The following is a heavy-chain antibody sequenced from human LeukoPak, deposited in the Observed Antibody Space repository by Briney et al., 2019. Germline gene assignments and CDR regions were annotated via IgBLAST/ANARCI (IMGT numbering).Heavy chain of an antibody. CDR1: GFTFSSYA. Sequence: AGGSLRLSCAASGFTFSSYAVTWVRQAPGKGLEWVSAISDSGGNTYYADSVKGRFTISRDNSKNTVSLQMNSLRAEDTAVYYCAKTSGWPYYFDYWGQGTLVTVSS. D-gene: IGHD6-19*01. CDR2: ISDSGGNT. CDR3: AKTSGWPYYFDY. J-gene: IGHJ4*02. V-gene: IGHV3-23*01.